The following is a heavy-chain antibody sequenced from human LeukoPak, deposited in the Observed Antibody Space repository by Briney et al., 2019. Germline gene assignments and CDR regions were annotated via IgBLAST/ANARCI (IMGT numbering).Heavy chain of an antibody. J-gene: IGHJ4*02. CDR2: ISYDGSNK. D-gene: IGHD3-3*01. CDR1: GFSFSAYN. Sequence: GGSLRLSCAASGFSFSAYNMNWVRQAPGKGLEWVAVISYDGSNKYYADSVKGRFTISRDNSKNTLYLQMNSLRAEDTAVYYCARDVEFWSGYGFDYWGQGTLVTVSS. CDR3: ARDVEFWSGYGFDY. V-gene: IGHV3-30-3*01.